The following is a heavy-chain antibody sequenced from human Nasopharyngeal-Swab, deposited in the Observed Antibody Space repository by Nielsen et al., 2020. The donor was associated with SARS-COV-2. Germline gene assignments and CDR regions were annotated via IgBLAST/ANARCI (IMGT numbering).Heavy chain of an antibody. V-gene: IGHV1-69*04. CDR1: GTPSSYA. Sequence: GTPSSYAISWVRQAPGQGLEWMGRIIPILGIANYAQKFQGRVTITADKSTSTAYMELSSLRSEDTAVYYCARGNEGAAAGTGYYYYGMDVWGQGTTVTVSS. CDR2: IIPILGIA. J-gene: IGHJ6*02. D-gene: IGHD6-13*01. CDR3: ARGNEGAAAGTGYYYYGMDV.